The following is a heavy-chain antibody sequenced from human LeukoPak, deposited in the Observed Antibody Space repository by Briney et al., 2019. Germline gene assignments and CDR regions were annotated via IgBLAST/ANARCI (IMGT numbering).Heavy chain of an antibody. CDR2: IYYSGST. V-gene: IGHV4-39*01. J-gene: IGHJ4*02. CDR1: GGTISSSSYY. D-gene: IGHD3-3*01. CDR3: ARLGIRGYDFWGGYGFYFDD. Sequence: SETLSLTCTVAGGTISSSSYYWGWIRQLPGKGLEWIGSIYYSGSTYYNPSLKSRVTISVDTSKNQFSLKLSSVTAADTAVYYCARLGIRGYDFWGGYGFYFDDCGQGTLVIVFS.